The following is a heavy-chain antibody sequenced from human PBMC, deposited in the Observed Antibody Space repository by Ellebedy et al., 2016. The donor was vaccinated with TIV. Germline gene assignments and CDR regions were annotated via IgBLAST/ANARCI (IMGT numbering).Heavy chain of an antibody. Sequence: ASVKVSXKASGYTFITYAISWVRQTPGQGLEWMGWISPPNANTNYAQKFQGRVTMTTDTSTSTAYMELRSLGSDDTAVYYCARVPMPGKADYWGQGTLVIVSS. CDR3: ARVPMPGKADY. J-gene: IGHJ4*02. D-gene: IGHD1-1*01. V-gene: IGHV1-18*01. CDR2: ISPPNANT. CDR1: GYTFITYA.